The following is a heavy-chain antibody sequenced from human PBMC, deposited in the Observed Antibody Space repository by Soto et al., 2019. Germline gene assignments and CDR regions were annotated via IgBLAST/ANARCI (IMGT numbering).Heavy chain of an antibody. D-gene: IGHD2-2*01. V-gene: IGHV3-21*01. CDR1: GFTFSSYS. CDR2: ISSSSSYI. J-gene: IGHJ6*02. Sequence: VGSLRLSCAASGFTFSSYSMNWVRQAPGKGLEWVSSISSSSSYIYYADSVKGRFTISRDNAKNSLYLQMNSLRAEDTAVYYCARTNGGYCSSTSCPNYYYYYGMDVWGQGTTVTVSS. CDR3: ARTNGGYCSSTSCPNYYYYYGMDV.